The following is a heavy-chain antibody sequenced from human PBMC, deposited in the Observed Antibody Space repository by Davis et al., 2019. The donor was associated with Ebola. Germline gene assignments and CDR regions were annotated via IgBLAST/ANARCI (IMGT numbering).Heavy chain of an antibody. CDR3: ARGQRGYSF. V-gene: IGHV4-59*01. J-gene: IGHJ4*02. CDR1: GGSMSPYY. Sequence: MPSETLSLTCTVSGGSMSPYYWSWIRQPPGKGLEWIGYIYYSGNTKFNPSLKGRVTISVDTSKNQFSLNLESMTAADTAVYYCARGQRGYSFWGRGTLVIVSS. CDR2: IYYSGNT. D-gene: IGHD5-18*01.